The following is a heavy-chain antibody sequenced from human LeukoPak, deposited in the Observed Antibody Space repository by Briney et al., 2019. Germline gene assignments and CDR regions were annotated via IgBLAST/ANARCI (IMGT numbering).Heavy chain of an antibody. CDR1: GYTFTGYY. D-gene: IGHD3-9*01. J-gene: IGHJ4*02. CDR3: AMSGVLRYFDWLGY. Sequence: KVSCKASGYTFTGYYMHWVRQAPGQGLEWMGWINPNSGGTNYAQKFQGRVTMTRGTSISTAYMELSRLRSDDTAVYYCAMSGVLRYFDWLGYWGQGTLVTVSS. CDR2: INPNSGGT. V-gene: IGHV1-2*02.